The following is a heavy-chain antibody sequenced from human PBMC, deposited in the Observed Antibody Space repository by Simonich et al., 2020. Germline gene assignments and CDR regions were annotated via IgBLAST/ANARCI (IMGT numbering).Heavy chain of an antibody. Sequence: QVQLVQSGAEVKKPGASVKVSCKASGYTFTGYYMHWVRQAPGQGLEWMGRINPNSGGTNYAQNFQGRVTMTRDTSISAAYMELSRLRSDDTAVYYCARDWYYYDSSGYYSDAFDIWGQGTMVTVSS. CDR2: INPNSGGT. V-gene: IGHV1-2*06. CDR1: GYTFTGYY. D-gene: IGHD3-22*01. J-gene: IGHJ3*02. CDR3: ARDWYYYDSSGYYSDAFDI.